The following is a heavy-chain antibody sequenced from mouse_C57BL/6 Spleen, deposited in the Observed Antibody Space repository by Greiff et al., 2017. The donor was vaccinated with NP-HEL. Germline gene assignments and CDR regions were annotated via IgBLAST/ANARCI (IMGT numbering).Heavy chain of an antibody. V-gene: IGHV5-17*01. Sequence: DVKLVESGGGLVKPGGSLKLSCAASGFTFSDYGMHWVRQAPEKGLEWVAYISSGSSTIYYADTVKGRFTISRDNSKNTLFLQMTSLRSEDTAMYNCARTNYGSSSYFDYWGQGTTLTVSS. J-gene: IGHJ2*01. CDR2: ISSGSSTI. D-gene: IGHD1-1*01. CDR1: GFTFSDYG. CDR3: ARTNYGSSSYFDY.